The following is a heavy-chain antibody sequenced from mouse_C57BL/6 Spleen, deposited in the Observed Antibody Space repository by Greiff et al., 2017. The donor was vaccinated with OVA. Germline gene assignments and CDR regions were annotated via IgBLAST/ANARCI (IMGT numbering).Heavy chain of an antibody. V-gene: IGHV1-64*01. D-gene: IGHD1-1*01. J-gene: IGHJ2*01. Sequence: QVQLQQSGAELVKPGASVKLSCKASGYTFTSYWMHWVKQRPGQGLEWIGMIHPNSGSTNYNEKFKSKATLTVDKSSSTAYMQLSSLTSEDSAVYYCARWMPLTTVVATSDYWGQGTTLTVSS. CDR3: ARWMPLTTVVATSDY. CDR1: GYTFTSYW. CDR2: IHPNSGST.